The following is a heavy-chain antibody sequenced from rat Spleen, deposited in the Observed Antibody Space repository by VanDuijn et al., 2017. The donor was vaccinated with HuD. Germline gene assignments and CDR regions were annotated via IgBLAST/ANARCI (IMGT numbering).Heavy chain of an antibody. CDR2: ISYDGSST. V-gene: IGHV5-29*01. Sequence: EVQLVESDGGLVQPGRSLKLSCAASGFTFSDYYMAWVRQAPTKGLEWVATISYDGSSTYYRDSVKGRFTISRDNAKSTLYLQMDSLRSEDTATYYCARHDFEELPFDYWGQGVMVTVSS. CDR1: GFTFSDYY. CDR3: ARHDFEELPFDY. J-gene: IGHJ2*01.